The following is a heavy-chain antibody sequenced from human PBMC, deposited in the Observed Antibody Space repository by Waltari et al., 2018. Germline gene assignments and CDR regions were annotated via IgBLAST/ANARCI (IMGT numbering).Heavy chain of an antibody. CDR3: ARGGEAAAGNFDY. V-gene: IGHV1-69*06. CDR2: VIPIFGTA. J-gene: IGHJ4*02. CDR1: GGTFSSYA. D-gene: IGHD6-13*01. Sequence: GSSVKVSCKASGGTFSSYAISWVRQAPGQGLEWMGRVIPIFGTANYAQKFQGRVTITADKSTSTAYMELSSLRSEDTAVYYCARGGEAAAGNFDYWGQGTLVTVSS.